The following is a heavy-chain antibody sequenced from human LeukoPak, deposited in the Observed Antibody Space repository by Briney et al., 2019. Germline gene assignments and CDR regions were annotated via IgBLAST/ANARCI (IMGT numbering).Heavy chain of an antibody. V-gene: IGHV4-59*01. J-gene: IGHJ4*02. CDR1: GGSISSDY. Sequence: PSETLSLTCTVSGGSISSDYWSWIRQPPGKGLEWIGYIYYSGSTNYNPSLKSRVTISVDTSKNQFSLKLSSVTAADTAVYYCARDATNIAAAGGFGYWGQGTLVTVSS. CDR3: ARDATNIAAAGGFGY. CDR2: IYYSGST. D-gene: IGHD6-13*01.